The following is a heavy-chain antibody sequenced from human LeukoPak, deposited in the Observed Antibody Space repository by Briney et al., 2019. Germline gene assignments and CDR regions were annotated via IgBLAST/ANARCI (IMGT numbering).Heavy chain of an antibody. D-gene: IGHD2-15*01. CDR2: IYTSGST. Sequence: SETLSLTCTVSGDSISSFYWSWIRQPAGKGLEWIGRIYTSGSTNYNPSLKSRVTMSVDTSKNQFSLNLSSVTAADTAVYYCARQYCSGGSCYLRYWGQGTLVTVSS. CDR3: ARQYCSGGSCYLRY. J-gene: IGHJ4*02. V-gene: IGHV4-4*07. CDR1: GDSISSFY.